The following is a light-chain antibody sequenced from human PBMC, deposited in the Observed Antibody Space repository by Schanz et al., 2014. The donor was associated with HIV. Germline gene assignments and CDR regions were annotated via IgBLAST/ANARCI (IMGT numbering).Light chain of an antibody. CDR3: QSYDSSLSDSYV. V-gene: IGLV2-8*01. CDR2: EVS. J-gene: IGLJ1*01. CDR1: SSDVGGYNY. Sequence: QSALTQPPSASGSPGQSVTISCTGTSSDVGGYNYVSWYQQHPGKAPKLMIYEVSERPSGVPDRFSGSKSGNTASLAITGLQAEDEADYYCQSYDSSLSDSYVFGTGTKLTVL.